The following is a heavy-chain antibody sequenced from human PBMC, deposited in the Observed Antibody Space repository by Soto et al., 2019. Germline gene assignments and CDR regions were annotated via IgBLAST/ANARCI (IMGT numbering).Heavy chain of an antibody. J-gene: IGHJ6*02. CDR3: ARDSSYDSSFYYYYGMDV. D-gene: IGHD3-22*01. CDR2: IWYDGGNK. V-gene: IGHV3-33*01. CDR1: GFTFSSYG. Sequence: PGGSLRLSCAASGFTFSSYGMHWVRQAPGKGLEWVAVIWYDGGNKYYADSVKGRFTISRDNSKNTLYLQMNSLRAEDTAVYYCARDSSYDSSFYYYYGMDVWGQGTTVTVSS.